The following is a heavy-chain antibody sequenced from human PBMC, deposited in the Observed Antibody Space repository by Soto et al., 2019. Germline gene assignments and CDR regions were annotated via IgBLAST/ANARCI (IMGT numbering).Heavy chain of an antibody. CDR1: GFSLSTSGVG. V-gene: IGHV2-5*01. CDR3: AHARAQDCSGGSCYSFDY. J-gene: IGHJ4*02. Sequence: QITLKESGPTLVNPTQTLTLTCTFSGFSLSTSGVGVGWIRQPPGKALEWLALIYWNDDKRYNPSLKSRLTITKDTSKNQVVLTMTNMDPVDTATYYCAHARAQDCSGGSCYSFDYWGQGTLVTVSS. CDR2: IYWNDDK. D-gene: IGHD2-15*01.